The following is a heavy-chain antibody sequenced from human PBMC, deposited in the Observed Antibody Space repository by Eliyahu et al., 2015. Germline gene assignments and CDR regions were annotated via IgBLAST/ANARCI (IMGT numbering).Heavy chain of an antibody. D-gene: IGHD2/OR15-2a*01. CDR2: ITSSSGTI. CDR3: AASVGGSTFDF. V-gene: IGHV3-48*04. Sequence: VQLVESGGGLVQPGGSLVXSXAAXXFPFNTYTMNWVRQAPGKGLEWVSYITSSSGTIYYADSVKGRFTISRDNSKNSLYLLMSSLRAEDTAVYYCAASVGGSTFDFWGQGALVTVSS. J-gene: IGHJ4*02. CDR1: XFPFNTYT.